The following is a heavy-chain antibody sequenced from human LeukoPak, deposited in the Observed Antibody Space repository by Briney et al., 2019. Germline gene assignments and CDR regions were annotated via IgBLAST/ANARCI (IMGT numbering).Heavy chain of an antibody. V-gene: IGHV1-69*13. CDR3: ARSDIVVVPAAISLDY. CDR1: GGTFSSYA. Sequence: ASVKVSCKASGGTFSSYAISWVRQAPGQGLEWMGGIIPIFGTANYAQKFQGRVTITADESTSTAYMELSSLRSEDTAVYYCARSDIVVVPAAISLDYWGQGTLVTVSS. J-gene: IGHJ4*02. D-gene: IGHD2-2*01. CDR2: IIPIFGTA.